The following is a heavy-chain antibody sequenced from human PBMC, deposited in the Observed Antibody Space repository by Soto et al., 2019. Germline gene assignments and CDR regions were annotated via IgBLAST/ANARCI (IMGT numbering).Heavy chain of an antibody. CDR3: AREMEPTDY. CDR1: GFTFSSYA. D-gene: IGHD1-1*01. J-gene: IGHJ4*02. CDR2: ISYDGSNK. Sequence: GGSLRLSCAASGFTFSSYAMHWVRQAPGKGLEWVAVISYDGSNKYYADSVKGRFTISRDNSKNTLYLQMNSLRAEDTAVYYCAREMEPTDYWGQGTLVTVSS. V-gene: IGHV3-30-3*01.